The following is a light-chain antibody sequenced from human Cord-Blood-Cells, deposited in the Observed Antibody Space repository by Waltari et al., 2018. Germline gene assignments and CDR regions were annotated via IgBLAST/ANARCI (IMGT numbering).Light chain of an antibody. CDR3: QQSYSTPSPT. CDR1: QSISSY. V-gene: IGKV1-39*01. CDR2: AAS. J-gene: IGKJ1*01. Sequence: DIQMTQSPSSLSASVGDRVTIPCRASQSISSYLNWYQQKPGKAPKLLIYAASSLQSGVPSRFSGSGSGTDFTLTISSLQPEDFATYYCQQSYSTPSPTFGQGTKVEIK.